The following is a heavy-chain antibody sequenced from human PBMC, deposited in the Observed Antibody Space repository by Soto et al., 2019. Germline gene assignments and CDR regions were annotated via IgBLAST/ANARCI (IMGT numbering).Heavy chain of an antibody. CDR1: GGTFSSYA. CDR3: ARTKSYMTTVTIVFDY. J-gene: IGHJ4*02. V-gene: IGHV1-69*13. CDR2: IIPIFGTA. Sequence: GASVKVSCKASGGTFSSYAISWVRQAPGQGLEWMGGIIPIFGTANYAQKFQGRVTITADESTSTAYMELSSLRSEDTAVYYCARTKSYMTTVTIVFDYWGQGTLVTVSS. D-gene: IGHD4-17*01.